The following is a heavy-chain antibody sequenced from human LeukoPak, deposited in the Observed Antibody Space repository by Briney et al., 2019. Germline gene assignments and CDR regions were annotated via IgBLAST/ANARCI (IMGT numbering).Heavy chain of an antibody. CDR3: AKFEGAVAGMNYFDY. CDR1: GFTFSSYG. J-gene: IGHJ4*02. Sequence: HAGGSLRLSCAASGFTFSSYGMHWVRQAPGKGLEWVAVIWYDGSNKYYADSVKGRFTISRDNSKNTLYLQMNSLRAEDTAVYYCAKFEGAVAGMNYFDYWGQGTLVTVSS. CDR2: IWYDGSNK. D-gene: IGHD6-19*01. V-gene: IGHV3-33*06.